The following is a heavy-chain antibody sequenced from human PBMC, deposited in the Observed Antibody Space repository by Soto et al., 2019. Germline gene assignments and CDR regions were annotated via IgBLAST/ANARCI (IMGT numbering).Heavy chain of an antibody. Sequence: SETLSLTCTVSGGSISSYYWSWIRQPPGKGLEWIGYIYYSGSTNYNPSLKSRVTISVDTSKNQFSLKLSSVTAADTAVYYCARRGAAGRIDYWGQGTRVTVSP. D-gene: IGHD6-13*01. V-gene: IGHV4-59*01. CDR2: IYYSGST. J-gene: IGHJ4*02. CDR3: ARRGAAGRIDY. CDR1: GGSISSYY.